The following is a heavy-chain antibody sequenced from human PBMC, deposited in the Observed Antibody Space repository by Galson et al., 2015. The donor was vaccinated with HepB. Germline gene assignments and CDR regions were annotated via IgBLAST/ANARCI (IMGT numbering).Heavy chain of an antibody. CDR2: IYYSVSH. D-gene: IGHD6-19*01. CDR1: GGSLRSGTHS. CDR3: ARVAGTSRYFDY. Sequence: TLSLTCTVSGGSLRSGTHSWSWIRQHPGKGLEWIGHIYYSVSHYNNPSLESRVTISVDTSKNQFSLKLSSVTAADTAVYYCARVAGTSRYFDYWGQGTLVTVSS. V-gene: IGHV4-31*03. J-gene: IGHJ4*02.